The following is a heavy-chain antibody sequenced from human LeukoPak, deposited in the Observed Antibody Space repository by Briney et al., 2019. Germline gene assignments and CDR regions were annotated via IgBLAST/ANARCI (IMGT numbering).Heavy chain of an antibody. V-gene: IGHV3-74*01. J-gene: IGHJ4*02. CDR3: ARDGIYGDYGH. CDR2: INSDGSST. Sequence: PGGSLRLSCSASGFTFSSYWMHWVRQAPGKGLVWVSRINSDGSSTSYADSVKGRFTISRDNAKNTLYLQMNSLRAEDTAVYYCARDGIYGDYGHWGQGILVTVSS. D-gene: IGHD4-17*01. CDR1: GFTFSSYW.